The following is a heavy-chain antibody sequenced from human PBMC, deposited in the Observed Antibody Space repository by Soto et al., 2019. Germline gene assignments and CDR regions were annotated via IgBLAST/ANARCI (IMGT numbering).Heavy chain of an antibody. CDR3: ARGGLVVPADMERNYFDY. CDR2: INHSGST. CDR1: GGSSSGYY. V-gene: IGHV4-34*01. D-gene: IGHD2-2*01. Sequence: SETLSLTCAVYGGSSSGYYWTWIRQPPGTGLEWIGEINHSGSTNYNPSLKSRVTISVDTSKNQFSLKLTSVTAADTAVYYCARGGLVVPADMERNYFDYWGKGTLVLVST. J-gene: IGHJ4*02.